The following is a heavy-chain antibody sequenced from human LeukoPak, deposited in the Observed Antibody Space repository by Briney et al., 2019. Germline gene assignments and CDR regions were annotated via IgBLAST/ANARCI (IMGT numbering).Heavy chain of an antibody. CDR1: GDSISSSSYY. D-gene: IGHD3-22*01. J-gene: IGHJ4*02. CDR3: ARVRSYYYDSSGYPDY. CDR2: IYYGGST. V-gene: IGHV4-39*07. Sequence: SETLSVSCTVSGDSISSSSYYCGWVRQPPGKGLEWLGRIYYGGSTYYNPSLKSRVTISVDTSKNHFSLKLSSVTAADTAVYYCARVRSYYYDSSGYPDYWGQGTLVTVSS.